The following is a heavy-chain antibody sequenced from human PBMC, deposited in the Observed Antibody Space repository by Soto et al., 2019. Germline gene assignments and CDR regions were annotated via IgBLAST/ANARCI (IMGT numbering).Heavy chain of an antibody. D-gene: IGHD7-27*01. CDR3: AGGANWGYFDY. CDR2: IYYRGRN. CDR1: GGSISSSSYY. V-gene: IGHV4-39*01. J-gene: IGHJ4*01. Sequence: SETLSLNCTDSGGSISSSSYYWGWIRQPPGKGLVWIGSIYYRGRNYYNPSLKSRVTISVDTSKNQFSLKLSSVTAADTAVYYCAGGANWGYFDYWGHGTLVTVSS.